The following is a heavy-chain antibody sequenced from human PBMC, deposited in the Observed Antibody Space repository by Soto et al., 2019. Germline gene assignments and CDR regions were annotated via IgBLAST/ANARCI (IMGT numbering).Heavy chain of an antibody. D-gene: IGHD6-13*01. CDR3: ARGIAAAGALDY. V-gene: IGHV3-74*01. J-gene: IGHJ4*02. Sequence: PGKGLVWVSRINSDGSSTSYADSVKGRFTISRDNAKNTLYLQMNSLRAEDTAVYYCARGIAAAGALDYWGQGTLVTVSS. CDR2: INSDGSST.